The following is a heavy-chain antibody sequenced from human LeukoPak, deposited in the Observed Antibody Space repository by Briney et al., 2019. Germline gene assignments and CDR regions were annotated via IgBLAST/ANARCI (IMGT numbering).Heavy chain of an antibody. V-gene: IGHV3-23*01. Sequence: TGGSLRLSCAASGFTFSNCAMSWVRQAPGKGLEWVSYISSSGGSTYYADSVWGRFTISRDKSKNTLYLQLNTLRAENTAVYYCAKATENKWALTYFDYCGQKTLVIVSS. J-gene: IGHJ4*02. CDR1: GFTFSNCA. CDR3: AKATENKWALTYFDY. D-gene: IGHD1-14*01. CDR2: ISSSGGST.